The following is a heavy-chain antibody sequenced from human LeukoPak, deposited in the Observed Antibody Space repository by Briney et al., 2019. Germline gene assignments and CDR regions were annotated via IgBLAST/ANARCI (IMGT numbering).Heavy chain of an antibody. CDR1: GGSISSYY. CDR2: IYYSGST. Sequence: SETLSLTCTVSGGSISSYYWSWIRQPPGKGLEWIGYIYYSGSTNYDPSLKSRVTISVDTSKNQFSLKLSSVTAADTAVYYCASTYSQGPFDYYGKDVWGQGTTVTVSS. D-gene: IGHD2-21*01. V-gene: IGHV4-59*01. CDR3: ASTYSQGPFDYYGKDV. J-gene: IGHJ6*02.